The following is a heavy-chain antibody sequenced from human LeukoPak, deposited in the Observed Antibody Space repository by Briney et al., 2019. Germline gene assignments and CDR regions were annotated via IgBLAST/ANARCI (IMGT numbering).Heavy chain of an antibody. V-gene: IGHV3-30*04. CDR1: GYTFSYYF. CDR3: ARVRAYPYNWSPRHWFNP. J-gene: IGHJ5*02. D-gene: IGHD1-20*01. CDR2: ISDDVTSK. Sequence: GGSLRLSCEGSGYTFSYYFMYWVRQAPGKKREWVAAISDDVTSKHYADSVTGSFTISRDNSKNYLYLQMNRLRTEDTAVYYCARVRAYPYNWSPRHWFNPWGQGTLVTVSS.